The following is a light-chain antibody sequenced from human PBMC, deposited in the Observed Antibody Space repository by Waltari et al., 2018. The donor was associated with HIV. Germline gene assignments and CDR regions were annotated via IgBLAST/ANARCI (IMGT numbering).Light chain of an antibody. V-gene: IGKV3-15*01. CDR2: RVS. CDR3: QQYEQWPLLT. Sequence: EIVMTQSPVALSASLGERVTLSCSASQCVGPLISWYQQRPGQAPGVLRYRVSTRDAGVTARFSGSGSETDFTLTISSLQPEDCAFYFCQQYEQWPLLTFGGGTTV. J-gene: IGKJ4*01. CDR1: QCVGPL.